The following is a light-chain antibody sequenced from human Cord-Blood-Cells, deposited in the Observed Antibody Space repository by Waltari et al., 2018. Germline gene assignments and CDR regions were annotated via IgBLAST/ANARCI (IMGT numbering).Light chain of an antibody. V-gene: IGKV3-20*01. Sequence: EIVLTQPPGTLSLSPEERATLSCRASQSVSSSYLAWNQQKPGQAPRLLIYGASSRATGIPDRCRGRRSGTDFTLTISRLEPEDFAVYYCQQYRSSPPTFGQGTKVEIK. CDR3: QQYRSSPPT. CDR1: QSVSSSY. CDR2: GAS. J-gene: IGKJ1*01.